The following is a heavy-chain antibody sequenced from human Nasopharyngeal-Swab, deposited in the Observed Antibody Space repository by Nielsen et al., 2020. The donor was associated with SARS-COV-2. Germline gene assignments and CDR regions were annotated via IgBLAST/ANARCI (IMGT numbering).Heavy chain of an antibody. CDR3: AREVVGGLVDS. V-gene: IGHV4-61*01. J-gene: IGHJ4*02. Sequence: SETLSLTCTVSGGSISSGSISSYYWSWIRQPPGKGLEWIGYFSYTGITKYNPSLKSRVTMSVDMSKNQFSLKLTSVAAADTAVYYCAREVVGGLVDSWGQGTLVTVSS. CDR2: FSYTGIT. D-gene: IGHD1-26*01. CDR1: GGSISSGSISSYY.